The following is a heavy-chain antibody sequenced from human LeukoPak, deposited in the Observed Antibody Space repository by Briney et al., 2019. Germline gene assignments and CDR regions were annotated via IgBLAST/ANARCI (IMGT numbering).Heavy chain of an antibody. J-gene: IGHJ3*02. Sequence: GGSLRLSCAVSGFTFSSYEMNWVRQAPGKGLEWVAYISSSASTVYYADSVKRRFHISRDNAKTALYLQMNSLRAEDTAVYYCARGPDAFDIWGQGTMVTVSS. CDR2: ISSSASTV. V-gene: IGHV3-48*03. CDR3: ARGPDAFDI. CDR1: GFTFSSYE.